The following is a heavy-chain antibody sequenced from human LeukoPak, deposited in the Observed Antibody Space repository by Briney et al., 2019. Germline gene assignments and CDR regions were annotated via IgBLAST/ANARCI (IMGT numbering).Heavy chain of an antibody. CDR3: ATYSRDWSPAFDI. CDR2: INHSGST. V-gene: IGHV4-34*01. CDR1: GGSFSGYY. J-gene: IGHJ3*02. Sequence: PSETLSLTCAVYGGSFSGYYWSWIRQPPGKGLEWIGEINHSGSTNYNPSLKSRVTISVDTSKNQFSLKLSSVTAADTAVYYCATYSRDWSPAFDIWGQGTVVTVSS. D-gene: IGHD6-19*01.